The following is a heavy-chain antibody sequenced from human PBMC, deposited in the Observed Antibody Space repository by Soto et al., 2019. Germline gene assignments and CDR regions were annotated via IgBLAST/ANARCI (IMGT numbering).Heavy chain of an antibody. CDR3: AKPRTFFTATDAFDV. Sequence: EVQLVESGGDLVQPGRSLRLSCAASGFTFDAYAMHWVRQAPGKGLEWVSSISWNSNSIVSADSVKGRFSISRDNAKSSLYLQMNSLRTEDTALYYCAKPRTFFTATDAFDVWGQGTMVTVSS. CDR2: ISWNSNSI. J-gene: IGHJ3*01. CDR1: GFTFDAYA. V-gene: IGHV3-9*01. D-gene: IGHD1-7*01.